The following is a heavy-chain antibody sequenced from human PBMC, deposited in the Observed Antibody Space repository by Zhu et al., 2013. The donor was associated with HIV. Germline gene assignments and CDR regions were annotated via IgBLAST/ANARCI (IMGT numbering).Heavy chain of an antibody. D-gene: IGHD5-12*01. CDR2: TIPLFGIV. CDR1: ADTFTNYY. J-gene: IGHJ4*02. V-gene: IGHV1-69*01. CDR3: ARDGGDNEMWLHYDY. Sequence: QVQLVQSGAEVKKPGASVKISCKASADTFTNYYIHWVRQAPGQGLEWMGWTIPLFGIVNYAQNFRDRVTITADESTSTSYMELSSLRPDDTAVYYCARDGGDNEMWLHYDYWGQGTLVTVSS.